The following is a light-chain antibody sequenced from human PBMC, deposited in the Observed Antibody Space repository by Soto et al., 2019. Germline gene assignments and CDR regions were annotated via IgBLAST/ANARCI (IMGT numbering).Light chain of an antibody. J-gene: IGKJ1*01. Sequence: DSQMTQSPSTLSASVGDRVTITCRASQSISSWLAWYQQKPGKAPKLLIYDASSLESGVPSRFSGSGSGTEFTLTISSLQPDDFATYYCQQYNSRKTFGQGTKV. CDR2: DAS. CDR3: QQYNSRKT. CDR1: QSISSW. V-gene: IGKV1-5*01.